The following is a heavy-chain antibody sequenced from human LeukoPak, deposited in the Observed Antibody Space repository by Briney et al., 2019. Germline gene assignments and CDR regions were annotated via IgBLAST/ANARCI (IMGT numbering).Heavy chain of an antibody. CDR3: ARSYSGIDY. V-gene: IGHV3-7*01. CDR2: IKQDGSEK. Sequence: GGSLRLSCAASGFTFSSYAMSWVRQAPGKGLEWVANIKQDGSEKYYVDSVKGRFTISRDNAKDSLYLQMNSLRAEDTAVYYCARSYSGIDYWGQGTLVTVSS. D-gene: IGHD1-26*01. CDR1: GFTFSSYA. J-gene: IGHJ4*02.